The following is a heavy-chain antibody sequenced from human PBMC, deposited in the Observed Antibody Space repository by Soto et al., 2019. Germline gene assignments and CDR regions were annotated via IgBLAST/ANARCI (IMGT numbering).Heavy chain of an antibody. CDR2: IYYGGST. J-gene: IGHJ4*01. CDR1: GGSISSGGYY. CDR3: ARGGYYYENSGQNAYDY. Sequence: SETLSLTCTVSGGSISSGGYYWSWIRQHPGKGLEWIGYIYYGGSTYYTPPLKSRATISGDTTKNQFSLKLSSVTAADTAVYYCARGGYYYENSGQNAYDYWGQGILVTVS. D-gene: IGHD3-22*01. V-gene: IGHV4-31*03.